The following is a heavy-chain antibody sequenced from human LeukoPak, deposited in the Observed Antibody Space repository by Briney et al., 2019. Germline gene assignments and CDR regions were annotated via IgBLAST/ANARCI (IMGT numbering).Heavy chain of an antibody. D-gene: IGHD1-26*01. Sequence: ASVKVSCKASGYTFTGYYMHWVRQAPGQGLEWMGWINPNSGGTNYAQKFQGRVTMTRDMSTSTVYMELSSLRSEATAVYYCARRGGIVGAIGAFDIWGQGTMVTVSS. CDR2: INPNSGGT. CDR3: ARRGGIVGAIGAFDI. CDR1: GYTFTGYY. V-gene: IGHV1-2*02. J-gene: IGHJ3*02.